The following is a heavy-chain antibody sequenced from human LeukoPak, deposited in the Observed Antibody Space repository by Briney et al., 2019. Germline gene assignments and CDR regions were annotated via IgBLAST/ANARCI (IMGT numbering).Heavy chain of an antibody. D-gene: IGHD2-2*02. CDR3: ARGGEYCSSTSCYMSWSDP. CDR1: GGTFSSYS. V-gene: IGHV1-69*13. J-gene: IGHJ5*02. CDR2: IIPIFDTA. Sequence: ASVKVSCKASGGTFSSYSISWVRQAPGQGLEWMGGIIPIFDTADYAQKFQGRVTITADESTSTAYMELSSLRSEDTAVYYCARGGEYCSSTSCYMSWSDPWGQGTLVTVSS.